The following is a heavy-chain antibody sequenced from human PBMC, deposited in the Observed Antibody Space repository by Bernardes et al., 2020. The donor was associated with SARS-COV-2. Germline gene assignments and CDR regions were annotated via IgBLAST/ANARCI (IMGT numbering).Heavy chain of an antibody. V-gene: IGHV1-2*04. CDR2: INVNSGYT. Sequence: ASVKVSCGASGSTLRDYFLHWVRQAPGQGLEWMGRINVNSGYTNYAQKFQGSVTMTRDRSIRTAYLEMVRLGSDDTAVYYCARQRPNSGWYSFDYLGQGTLVTVAS. J-gene: IGHJ4*02. D-gene: IGHD6-19*01. CDR1: GSTLRDYF. CDR3: ARQRPNSGWYSFDY.